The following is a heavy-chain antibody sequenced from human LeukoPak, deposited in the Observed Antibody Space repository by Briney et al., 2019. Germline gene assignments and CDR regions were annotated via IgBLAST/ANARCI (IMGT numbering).Heavy chain of an antibody. CDR3: ARGRHCSGGSCYLDY. CDR2: INPNSGGT. Sequence: ASVNLSCKASGYTFTGYYMQWVQQAPGQGLEWMGWINPNSGGTNYAHKFQGRITMTRDTSISTVYMELSRLTSDDTAVYYCARGRHCSGGSCYLDYWGQGTLDTVS. D-gene: IGHD2-15*01. J-gene: IGHJ4*02. V-gene: IGHV1-2*02. CDR1: GYTFTGYY.